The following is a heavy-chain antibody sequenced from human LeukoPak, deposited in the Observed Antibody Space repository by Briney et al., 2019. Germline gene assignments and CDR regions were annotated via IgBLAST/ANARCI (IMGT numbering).Heavy chain of an antibody. CDR1: GFTFSSYS. Sequence: GGSLRLSCAASGFTFSSYSMNWVRQAPGKGLEWVSSISSSSSYIYYADSVKGRFTISRDNAKNSLYLQMNSLRAEDTAVYYCARDLPRIAAAGTDYYYYYGMDVWGQGTTVTVSS. CDR3: ARDLPRIAAAGTDYYYYYGMDV. D-gene: IGHD6-13*01. CDR2: ISSSSSYI. V-gene: IGHV3-21*01. J-gene: IGHJ6*02.